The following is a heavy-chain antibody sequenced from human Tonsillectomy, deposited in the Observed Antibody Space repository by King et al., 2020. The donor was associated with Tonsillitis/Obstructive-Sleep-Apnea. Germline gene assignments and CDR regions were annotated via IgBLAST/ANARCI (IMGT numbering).Heavy chain of an antibody. J-gene: IGHJ6*03. V-gene: IGHV4-34*01. CDR2: INHSGIT. D-gene: IGHD3-3*01. CDR3: ARVFRITIFGLLTHYYMDV. CDR1: GGSFSGYY. Sequence: VQLQQWGAGLLKPSETLSLTCSVYGGSFSGYYWSWIRQPPGKGLEWIGEINHSGITNSNPSLKSRVTISVDTSKNQFSLKLSSVTAADTAVYYCARVFRITIFGLLTHYYMDVWGKGSSVS.